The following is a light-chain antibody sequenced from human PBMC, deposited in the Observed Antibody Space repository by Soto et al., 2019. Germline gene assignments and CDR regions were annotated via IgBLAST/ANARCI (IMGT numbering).Light chain of an antibody. CDR3: QSYDSSLGGSV. CDR2: GNS. CDR1: SSNIGAGYD. J-gene: IGLJ1*01. V-gene: IGLV1-40*01. Sequence: QTVVTQPPSVSGAPGQRVTISCTGNSSNIGAGYDVHWYQQLPGTAPKLLIYGNSNRPSGVPDRFSGSKSGTSASLAITGLQAEDEADYYCQSYDSSLGGSVFGTGTQLTVL.